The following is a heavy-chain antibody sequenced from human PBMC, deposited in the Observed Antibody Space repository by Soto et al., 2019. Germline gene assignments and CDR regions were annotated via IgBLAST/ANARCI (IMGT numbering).Heavy chain of an antibody. CDR3: ARVAIVVLDQRAPRKGRLNWFDP. D-gene: IGHD1-26*01. CDR2: IYYSVAT. V-gene: IGHV4-39*02. CDR1: GDSISSGQHY. Sequence: SETLSLTCTVSGDSISSGQHYCGWVRQSPGKGLEWIGSIYYSVATYINPSLRGRLTISSDMPKNQFFLTLSSVTAADTAVYYCARVAIVVLDQRAPRKGRLNWFDPWGQGTLVTVSS. J-gene: IGHJ5*02.